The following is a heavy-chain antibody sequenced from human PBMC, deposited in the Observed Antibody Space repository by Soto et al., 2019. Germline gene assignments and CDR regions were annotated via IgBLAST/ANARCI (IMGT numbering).Heavy chain of an antibody. CDR2: ISGSGGGT. Sequence: GGSLRLSCAASGFTFSSYAMAWVRQAPGKGLEWVSAISGSGGGTYSADSVKGRFTISRDNSKNTRYLQMNSLRAEDTAVYYCAKDKHPGATRQTFDYWGQGTLVTVSS. CDR1: GFTFSSYA. D-gene: IGHD1-26*01. V-gene: IGHV3-23*01. J-gene: IGHJ4*02. CDR3: AKDKHPGATRQTFDY.